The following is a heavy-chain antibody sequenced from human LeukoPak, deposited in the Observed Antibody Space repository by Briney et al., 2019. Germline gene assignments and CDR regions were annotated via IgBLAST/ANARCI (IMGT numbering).Heavy chain of an antibody. D-gene: IGHD3-22*01. Sequence: GGSLRLSCAASGFTFSDYYMSWIRQAPGEGLEWVSYISSSGSSIYYADSVKGRFTISRDNAKKSLYLQMNSLRAEDTAVYYCTRSRHYYDSSGYLTFGYWGQGTLVTVSS. CDR3: TRSRHYYDSSGYLTFGY. J-gene: IGHJ4*02. CDR2: ISSSGSSI. V-gene: IGHV3-11*01. CDR1: GFTFSDYY.